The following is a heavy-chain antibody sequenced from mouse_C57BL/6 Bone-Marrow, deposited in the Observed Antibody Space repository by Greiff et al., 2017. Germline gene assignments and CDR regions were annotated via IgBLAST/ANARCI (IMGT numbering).Heavy chain of an antibody. CDR1: GFSLTSYG. CDR3: ARKGGDYGSPYAMDY. J-gene: IGHJ4*01. D-gene: IGHD1-1*01. Sequence: LQESGPGLVQPSQCLSITCTVSGFSLTSYGVHWVRQSPGKGLEWLGVMWSGGSTDYNAAFITRLSISTDNSKGQVFFKMNSLQADGNAIYYCARKGGDYGSPYAMDYWCQGTSVTVSS. V-gene: IGHV2-2*01. CDR2: MWSGGST.